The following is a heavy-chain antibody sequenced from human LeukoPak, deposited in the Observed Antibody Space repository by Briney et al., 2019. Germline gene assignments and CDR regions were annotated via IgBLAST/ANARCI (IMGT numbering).Heavy chain of an antibody. CDR3: AKDNRIQLWLN. J-gene: IGHJ1*01. D-gene: IGHD5-18*01. CDR2: ISGSGGST. CDR1: GFTFSDYW. V-gene: IGHV3-23*01. Sequence: PGGSLRLSCAASGFTFSDYWMHWVRQAPGKGLEWVSAISGSGGSTYYADSVKGRFTISRDNSKNTLYLQMNSLRAEDTAVYYCAKDNRIQLWLNWGQGTLVTVSS.